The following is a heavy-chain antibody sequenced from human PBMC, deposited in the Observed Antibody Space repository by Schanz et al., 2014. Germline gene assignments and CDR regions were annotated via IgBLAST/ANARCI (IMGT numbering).Heavy chain of an antibody. Sequence: EVQVVESGGGLVQPGGSLRLSCAASTFTFSSDWMSWVRQAPGKGLEWVANIKEDGSVKDYVDSVRGRFTISRDNAENTLFLQMNSLRAEDTAVYYCARKVVATIGGYYDNWGQGTLVIVSS. CDR2: IKEDGSVK. CDR3: ARKVVATIGGYYDN. V-gene: IGHV3-7*05. J-gene: IGHJ4*02. D-gene: IGHD5-12*01. CDR1: TFTFSSDW.